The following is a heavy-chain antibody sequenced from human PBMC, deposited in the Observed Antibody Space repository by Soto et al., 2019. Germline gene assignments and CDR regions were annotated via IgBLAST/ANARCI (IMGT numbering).Heavy chain of an antibody. CDR2: INAGKGDT. D-gene: IGHD7-27*01. Sequence: QVQLVQSGAEVKKPGASVKVSCKASGYTFTSYAMHWVRQAPGQGLEWMGWINAGKGDTKSSQQFQGRVTITRDTSASTAYMELSSLRSEDTAVYYCASKVPGDQKPFDYLGQGTLVTVSS. V-gene: IGHV1-3*01. CDR1: GYTFTSYA. J-gene: IGHJ4*02. CDR3: ASKVPGDQKPFDY.